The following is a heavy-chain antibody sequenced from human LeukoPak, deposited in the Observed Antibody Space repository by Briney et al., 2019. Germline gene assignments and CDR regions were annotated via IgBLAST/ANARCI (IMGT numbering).Heavy chain of an antibody. CDR2: IYPGDSDT. CDR1: GYRFTNYW. D-gene: IGHD2-15*01. CDR3: ARRGAERKCSGGSCFYDY. Sequence: GESLKISCKGSGYRFTNYWIGWVRQMPGKGLEWMGIIYPGDSDTRYSPSFQGQVTASADKSISTAYLQWSSLKASDTAMYYCARRGAERKCSGGSCFYDYWGQGTLVTVSS. V-gene: IGHV5-51*01. J-gene: IGHJ4*02.